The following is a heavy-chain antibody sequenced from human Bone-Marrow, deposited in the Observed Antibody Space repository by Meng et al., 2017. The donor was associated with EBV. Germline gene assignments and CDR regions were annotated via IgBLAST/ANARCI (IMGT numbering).Heavy chain of an antibody. CDR3: ARAPPLWFGELLSLYY. J-gene: IGHJ4*02. CDR2: INAGNGNT. CDR1: GYTFTSYA. V-gene: IGHV1-3*01. Sequence: VQFVQSGAEVKKPGASVKVACKASGYTFTSYAMHWVRQAPGQRLEWMGWINAGNGNTKYSQKFQGRVTITRDTSASTAYMELSSLRSEDTAMYYCARAPPLWFGELLSLYYWGQGTLVTVSS. D-gene: IGHD3-10*01.